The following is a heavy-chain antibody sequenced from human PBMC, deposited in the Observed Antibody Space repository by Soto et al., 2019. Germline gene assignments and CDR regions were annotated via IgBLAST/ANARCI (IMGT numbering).Heavy chain of an antibody. CDR2: IYYSGST. CDR3: ARHGSSHLYGSGRSYYYYMDV. D-gene: IGHD3-10*01. Sequence: QVQLQESGPGLVKPSETLSLTCTVSGGSISSYYWSWIRQPPGKGLEWIGYIYYSGSTNYNPSLKSRVTISVDTSKNQFSLKLSSVTAADTAVYYCARHGSSHLYGSGRSYYYYMDVWGKGTTVTVSS. J-gene: IGHJ6*03. CDR1: GGSISSYY. V-gene: IGHV4-59*08.